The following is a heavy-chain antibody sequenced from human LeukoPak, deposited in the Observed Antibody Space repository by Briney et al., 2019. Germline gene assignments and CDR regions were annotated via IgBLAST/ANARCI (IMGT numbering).Heavy chain of an antibody. CDR3: ARGPVLLWFGESYQDFDY. CDR2: ISGSGGNT. Sequence: GGSLRLSCAASGFTFSSYGMSWVRQAPGKGLEWVSAISGSGGNTYYADSVKGRFTISRDNSKNTLYLQMNSLRAEDTAVYYCARGPVLLWFGESYQDFDYWGQGTLVTVSS. CDR1: GFTFSSYG. D-gene: IGHD3-10*01. V-gene: IGHV3-23*01. J-gene: IGHJ4*02.